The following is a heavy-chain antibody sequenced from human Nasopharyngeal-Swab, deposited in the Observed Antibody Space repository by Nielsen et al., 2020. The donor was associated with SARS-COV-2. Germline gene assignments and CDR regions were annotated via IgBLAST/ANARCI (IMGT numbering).Heavy chain of an antibody. D-gene: IGHD3-10*01. CDR3: ARDPKYYYGSGSLTDYYYYYYMDV. J-gene: IGHJ6*03. Sequence: WIRQPPGKGLEGVAVIGDDGSNKYYADSVKGRFTISRDNSKNTLYLQMNSLRAEDTAVYYCARDPKYYYGSGSLTDYYYYYYMDVWGKGTTVTVSS. CDR2: IGDDGSNK. V-gene: IGHV3-33*01.